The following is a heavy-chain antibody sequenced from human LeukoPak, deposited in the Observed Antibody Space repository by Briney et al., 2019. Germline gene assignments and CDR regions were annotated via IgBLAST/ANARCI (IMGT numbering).Heavy chain of an antibody. D-gene: IGHD2-8*02. V-gene: IGHV3-21*01. Sequence: PGRSLRLSCAASGFTFSNYNMNWVRQAPGKGLEWRSSISSSSSYIYYADSVKGRFTISRDNTNNSLYLQMNSLRAEDTAVYYCARDSPYGTAGYWGQGTLVTVSS. CDR3: ARDSPYGTAGY. CDR1: GFTFSNYN. J-gene: IGHJ4*02. CDR2: ISSSSSYI.